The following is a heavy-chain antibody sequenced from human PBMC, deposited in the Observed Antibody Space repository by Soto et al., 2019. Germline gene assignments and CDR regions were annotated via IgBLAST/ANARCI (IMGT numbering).Heavy chain of an antibody. V-gene: IGHV4-31*03. Sequence: SETLSLTCTVSGGSISSGGYYWSWIRQHPGKGLEWIGYIYYSGSTYYNPSLKSRVTISVDTSKNQFSLKLSSVTAADTAVYYCAREGSTYGMDVWGQGTTVTVSS. CDR3: AREGSTYGMDV. D-gene: IGHD6-13*01. J-gene: IGHJ6*02. CDR1: GGSISSGGYY. CDR2: IYYSGST.